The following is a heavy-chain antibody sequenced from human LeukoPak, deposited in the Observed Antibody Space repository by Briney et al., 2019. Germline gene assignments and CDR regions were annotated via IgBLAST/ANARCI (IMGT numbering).Heavy chain of an antibody. CDR1: GFTFRNYG. V-gene: IGHV3-30*18. D-gene: IGHD5-24*01. J-gene: IGHJ4*02. CDR2: ISYDGSNK. CDR3: AKDRGEMATTPGVPRDY. Sequence: GGSLRLSCAASGFTFRNYGMHWVRQAPGKGLDWVAVISYDGSNKYYADSVKGRFTISRDNSKNTLYLQMNSLRAEDTAVYYCAKDRGEMATTPGVPRDYWGQGTLVTVSS.